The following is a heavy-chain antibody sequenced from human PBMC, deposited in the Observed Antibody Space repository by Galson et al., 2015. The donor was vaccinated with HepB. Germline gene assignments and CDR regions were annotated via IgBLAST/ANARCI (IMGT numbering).Heavy chain of an antibody. V-gene: IGHV1-69*13. J-gene: IGHJ3*02. CDR1: GGTFSSYA. CDR2: IIPIFGTA. CDR3: ARSLQNPPVTDLDAFDI. Sequence: SVKVSCKASGGTFSSYAISWVRQAPGQGLEWMGGIIPIFGTANYAQKFQGRVTITADESTSTAYMELSSLRSEDTAVYYCARSLQNPPVTDLDAFDIWGQGTMVTVSS.